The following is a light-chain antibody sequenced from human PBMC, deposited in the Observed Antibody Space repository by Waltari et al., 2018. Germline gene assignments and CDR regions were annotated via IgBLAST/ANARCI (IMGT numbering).Light chain of an antibody. J-gene: IGLJ2*01. CDR1: SSDVGAYNH. CDR3: SSYTSSSTLDVV. V-gene: IGLV2-14*01. Sequence: QSALTQPASVSGSPGQSITISCTGTSSDVGAYNHVSWYQQHPGKAPKLMIYDVSNRPSGVSNRFSGSKSGNTASLTISGLQAEDEADYYCSSYTSSSTLDVVFGGGTKLTVL. CDR2: DVS.